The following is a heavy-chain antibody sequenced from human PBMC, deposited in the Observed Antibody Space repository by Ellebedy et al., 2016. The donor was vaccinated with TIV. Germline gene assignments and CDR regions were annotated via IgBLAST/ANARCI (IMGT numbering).Heavy chain of an antibody. CDR3: ARGVHLVVRSYYYSYYMDV. CDR1: GVSFSGYY. CDR2: INHSGIT. J-gene: IGHJ6*03. V-gene: IGHV4-34*01. Sequence: SETLSLTXAVYGVSFSGYYWSWIRQSPGKGLEWIGEINHSGITDYNPSLRSRVTISVDTSKNQFSLHLSSVTAAGTAVYYCARGVHLVVRSYYYSYYMDVWGKGTTVTVSS. D-gene: IGHD2-15*01.